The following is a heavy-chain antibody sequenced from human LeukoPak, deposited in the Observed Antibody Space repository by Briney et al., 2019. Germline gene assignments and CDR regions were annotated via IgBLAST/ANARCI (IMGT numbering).Heavy chain of an antibody. CDR3: ARSITGTSFDY. V-gene: IGHV4-59*01. J-gene: IGHJ4*02. D-gene: IGHD1-7*01. CDR2: IYYSGST. CDR1: GGSISSYY. Sequence: SETLSLTCTVSGGSISSYYWSWIRQPPGKGLEWIGYIYYSGSTNYNPSLKSRVTISVDTSKDQFSLKLSSVTAADTAVYYCARSITGTSFDYWGQGTLVTVSS.